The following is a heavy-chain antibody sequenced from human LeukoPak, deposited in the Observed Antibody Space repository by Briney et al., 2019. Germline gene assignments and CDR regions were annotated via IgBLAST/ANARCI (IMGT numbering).Heavy chain of an antibody. Sequence: GASVKVSCKASGYTFTSYGISWVRQAPGQGLEWMGWISAYNGNTNYAQKLQGRVTMTTDTSTSTAYMELRSLRPDDTAVYYCARDSKWFTNDYYYGMDVWGQGTTVTVSS. CDR2: ISAYNGNT. CDR3: ARDSKWFTNDYYYGMDV. J-gene: IGHJ6*02. V-gene: IGHV1-18*01. CDR1: GYTFTSYG. D-gene: IGHD3-22*01.